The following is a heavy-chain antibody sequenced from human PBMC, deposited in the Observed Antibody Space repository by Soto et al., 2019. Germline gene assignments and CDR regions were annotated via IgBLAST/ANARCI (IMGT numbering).Heavy chain of an antibody. D-gene: IGHD2-15*01. V-gene: IGHV1-69*13. CDR1: GGTFSSYA. J-gene: IGHJ6*02. Sequence: ASVKVSCKASGGTFSSYAISWVRQAPGQGLEWMGGIIPIFGTANYAQKFQGRVTITADESTSTAYMELSSLRSEDTAGYYCAREKYCSGGSCYPYYYYGMDVWGQGTTVTVSS. CDR2: IIPIFGTA. CDR3: AREKYCSGGSCYPYYYYGMDV.